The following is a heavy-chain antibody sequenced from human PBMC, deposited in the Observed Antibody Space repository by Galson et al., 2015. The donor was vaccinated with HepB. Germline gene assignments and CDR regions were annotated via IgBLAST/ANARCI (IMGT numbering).Heavy chain of an antibody. V-gene: IGHV1-2*04. CDR3: ARALEVAGLNYYYYYGMDV. D-gene: IGHD6-19*01. J-gene: IGHJ6*02. CDR1: GYTFTGYY. CDR2: INPNSGGT. Sequence: GYTFTGYYMHWVRQAPGQGLEWMGWINPNSGGTNYAQKFQGWVTMTRDTSISTAYMELSRLKSDDTAVYYCARALEVAGLNYYYYYGMDVWGQGTTVTVSS.